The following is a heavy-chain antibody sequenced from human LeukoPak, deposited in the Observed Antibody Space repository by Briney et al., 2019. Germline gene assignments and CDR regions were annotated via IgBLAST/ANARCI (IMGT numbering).Heavy chain of an antibody. V-gene: IGHV1-69*05. Sequence: ASVKVSCKASGGTFSSYAVSWVRQAPGQGLEWMGGIIPVFGTTNYTQKFQGRVTITTDESTTTAYMELSSLRSEDTAVYYCARCGVSYYYFYYMDVWGTGTTVTVSS. CDR3: ARCGVSYYYFYYMDV. CDR1: GGTFSSYA. CDR2: IIPVFGTT. J-gene: IGHJ6*03. D-gene: IGHD1-26*01.